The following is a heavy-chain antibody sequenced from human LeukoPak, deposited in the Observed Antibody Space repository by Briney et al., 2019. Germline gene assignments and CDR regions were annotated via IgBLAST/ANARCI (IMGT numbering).Heavy chain of an antibody. CDR1: GYSISSGYY. V-gene: IGHV4-38-2*02. D-gene: IGHD5-18*01. CDR3: ARAGSYGYRGWFDP. CDR2: IYHSGST. Sequence: PSETLSLTCTVSGYSISSGYYWGWIRQPPGKGLEWIGSIYHSGSTYYNPSLKSRVTISVDTSKNQFSLKLSSVTAADTAVYYCARAGSYGYRGWFDPWGQGTLVTVSS. J-gene: IGHJ5*02.